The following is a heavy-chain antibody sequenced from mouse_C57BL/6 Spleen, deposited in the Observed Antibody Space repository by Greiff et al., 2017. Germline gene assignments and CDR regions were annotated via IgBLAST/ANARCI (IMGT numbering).Heavy chain of an antibody. D-gene: IGHD2-4*01. CDR3: ASDDYDGDYFDY. V-gene: IGHV1-64*01. CDR1: GYTFTSYW. Sequence: VQLQQSGAELVKPGASVKLSCKASGYTFTSYWMHWVKQRPGQGLEWIGMIHPNSGSTNYNEKFKSKATLTVDKSSSTAYMQLSSLTSEDSAVYYCASDDYDGDYFDYWGQGTTLTVSS. CDR2: IHPNSGST. J-gene: IGHJ2*01.